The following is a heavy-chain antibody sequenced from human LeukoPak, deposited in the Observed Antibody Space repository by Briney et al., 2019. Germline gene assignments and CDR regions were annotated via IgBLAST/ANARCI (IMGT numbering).Heavy chain of an antibody. V-gene: IGHV3-30*03. J-gene: IGHJ4*02. CDR3: ARDLYYFGY. CDR2: ISYDGSHK. Sequence: GGSLRLSCAASGFTFSSSGMHWVRQAPGRGLEWVAVISYDGSHKYYVDSVKGRFTISRDNSKNTLYLQMNSLRAEDTAVYYCARDLYYFGYWGQGTLVTVSS. CDR1: GFTFSSSG.